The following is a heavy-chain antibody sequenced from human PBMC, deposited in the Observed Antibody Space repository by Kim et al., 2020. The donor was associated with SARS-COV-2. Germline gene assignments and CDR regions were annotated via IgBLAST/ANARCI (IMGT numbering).Heavy chain of an antibody. J-gene: IGHJ6*02. D-gene: IGHD3-16*02. V-gene: IGHV3-30*18. CDR2: ISYDGSNK. Sequence: GGSLRLSCVASGFTFSSYGMHWVRQAPGKGLEWVAIISYDGSNKYYADSVKGRFTISRDNSRNTLYLQMKSLRAEDTAVYYCAKEVITFGGVIDTNYALDVWGQGTTVTVSS. CDR1: GFTFSSYG. CDR3: AKEVITFGGVIDTNYALDV.